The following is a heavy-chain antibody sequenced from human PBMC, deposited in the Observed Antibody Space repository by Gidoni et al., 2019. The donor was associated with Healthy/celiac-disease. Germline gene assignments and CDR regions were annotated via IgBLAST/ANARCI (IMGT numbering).Heavy chain of an antibody. D-gene: IGHD1-26*01. CDR2: IYYSGST. CDR1: GGSISRGGYY. V-gene: IGHV4-31*03. J-gene: IGHJ4*02. CDR3: ARAPLGGGSYWFDY. Sequence: QVQLQESGPGLVKPSQTLSLTCPVSGGSISRGGYYWSWIRQHPGKGLEWIGYIYYSGSTYYNPSLKSRVTISGDTSKNQFSLKLSSVTAADTAVYYCARAPLGGGSYWFDYWGQGTLVTVSS.